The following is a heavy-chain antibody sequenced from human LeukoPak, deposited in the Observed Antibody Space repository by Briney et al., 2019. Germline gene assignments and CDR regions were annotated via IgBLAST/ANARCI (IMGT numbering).Heavy chain of an antibody. CDR3: ARDFRYCSTSCYEYYYGMDV. V-gene: IGHV1-2*06. CDR1: GYTFTGYY. CDR2: INPNSGGT. D-gene: IGHD2-2*01. Sequence: ASVKVSCKASGYTFTGYYMHWVRQAPGQGLEWMGRINPNSGGTNYAQKFQGRVTMTRDTSISTAYMELSRLRSDDTAVYCCARDFRYCSTSCYEYYYGMDVWGQGTTVTVSS. J-gene: IGHJ6*02.